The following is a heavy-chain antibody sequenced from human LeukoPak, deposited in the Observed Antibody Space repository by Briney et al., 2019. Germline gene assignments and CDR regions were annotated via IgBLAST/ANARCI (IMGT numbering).Heavy chain of an antibody. CDR3: VRDRGTYRPIDY. D-gene: IGHD1-26*01. CDR1: GFTFSSYS. CDR2: ISYTGTYI. V-gene: IGHV3-21*04. J-gene: IGHJ4*02. Sequence: GGSLRLSCAASGFTFSSYSMHWVRQAPGKGLEWVSSISYTGTYIYYADSVKGRFTISRDNAQNSLYLQMNSLRAEDTAIYYCVRDRGTYRPIDYWGQGTLFTVSS.